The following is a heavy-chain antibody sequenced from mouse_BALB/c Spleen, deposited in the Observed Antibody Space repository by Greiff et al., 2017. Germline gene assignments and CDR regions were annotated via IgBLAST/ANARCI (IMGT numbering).Heavy chain of an antibody. CDR1: GYAFSSYW. Sequence: QVQLKQSGAELVRPGSSVKISCKASGYAFSSYWMNWVKQRPGQGLEWIGQIYPGDGDTNYNGKFKGKATLTADKSSSTAYMQLSSLTSEDSAVYFCARPPLYGGAMDYWGQGTSVTVSS. J-gene: IGHJ4*01. CDR2: IYPGDGDT. V-gene: IGHV1-80*01. CDR3: ARPPLYGGAMDY. D-gene: IGHD1-2*01.